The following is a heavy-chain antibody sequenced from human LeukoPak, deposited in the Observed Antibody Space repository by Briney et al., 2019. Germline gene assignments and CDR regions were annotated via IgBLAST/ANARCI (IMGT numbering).Heavy chain of an antibody. Sequence: SETLSLTCTVSGGFISSGSYYWRWIRQPAGKGLEWIGRIYTSGSTNYNPSLKSRVTISVDTSKNQFSLKLSSVNAADTAVYYCARDGWKTFDYWGQGTLVTVSS. CDR1: GGFISSGSYY. CDR3: ARDGWKTFDY. D-gene: IGHD1-1*01. CDR2: IYTSGST. J-gene: IGHJ4*02. V-gene: IGHV4-61*02.